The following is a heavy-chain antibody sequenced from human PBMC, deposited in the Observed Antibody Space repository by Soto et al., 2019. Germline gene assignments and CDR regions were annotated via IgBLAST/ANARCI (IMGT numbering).Heavy chain of an antibody. CDR3: ARARGRGYSYGYPELDY. CDR2: INAGNGNT. D-gene: IGHD5-18*01. J-gene: IGHJ4*02. V-gene: IGHV1-3*01. Sequence: ASVKVSCKASGYTFTSYAMHWVRQAPGQRLEWMGWINAGNGNTKYSQKFQGRVTITRDTSASTAYMELSSLRSEDTAVYYCARARGRGYSYGYPELDYWGQGTLVTVSS. CDR1: GYTFTSYA.